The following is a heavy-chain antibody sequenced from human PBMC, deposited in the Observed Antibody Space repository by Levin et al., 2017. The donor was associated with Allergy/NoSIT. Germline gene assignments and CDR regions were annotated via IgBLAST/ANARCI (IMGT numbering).Heavy chain of an antibody. J-gene: IGHJ4*02. CDR1: GLTVSSNY. CDR2: IYTGGNT. CDR3: ASRPGAAAGPLDY. D-gene: IGHD6-13*01. Sequence: GGSLRLSCAASGLTVSSNYMTWVRQAPGRGLELVSAIYTGGNTFNADSVKGRFTISRDNSKNTLYLQMNSLRVEDTAVYYCASRPGAAAGPLDYWGQGALVTVSS. V-gene: IGHV3-66*01.